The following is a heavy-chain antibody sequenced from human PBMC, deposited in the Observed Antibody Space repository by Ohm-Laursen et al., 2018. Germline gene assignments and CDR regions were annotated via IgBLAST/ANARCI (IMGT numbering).Heavy chain of an antibody. D-gene: IGHD6-19*01. J-gene: IGHJ6*02. V-gene: IGHV3-30*18. CDR2: ISYDGSNK. CDR3: AKDLQWLTLNYYYYGMDV. CDR1: GFTFSSYG. Sequence: SLRLSCTASGFTFSSYGMHWVRQAPGKGLEWVAVISYDGSNKYYADSVKGRFTISRDNSKNTLYLQMNSLRAEDTAVYYCAKDLQWLTLNYYYYGMDVWGQGTTVTVSS.